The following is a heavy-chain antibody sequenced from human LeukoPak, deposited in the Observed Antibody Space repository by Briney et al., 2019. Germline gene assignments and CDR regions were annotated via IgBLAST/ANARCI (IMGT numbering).Heavy chain of an antibody. J-gene: IGHJ4*02. CDR3: AGMPPNGESID. Sequence: PGGALRLSCAASGFTFSDYYMSWIRQAPGKGLEGVSDISSSGSTKYYADCVKGRFTIYSDNAKSSLYVQMNSLRAEDTAVYYWAGMPPNGESIDWGQGTLVTVSS. D-gene: IGHD3-10*01. CDR2: ISSSGSTK. V-gene: IGHV3-11*01. CDR1: GFTFSDYY.